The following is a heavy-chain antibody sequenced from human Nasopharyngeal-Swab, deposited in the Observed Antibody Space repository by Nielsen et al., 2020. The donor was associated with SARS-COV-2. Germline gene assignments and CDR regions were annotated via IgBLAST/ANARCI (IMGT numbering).Heavy chain of an antibody. D-gene: IGHD6-19*01. CDR2: IYYSGST. J-gene: IGHJ4*02. Sequence: SETLSLTCTVSGGFISSYYWSWIRQPPGKGLEWIGYIYYSGSTNYNPSLKSRVTISVDTSKNQFSLKLSSVTAADTAVYYCAARGSSGWFGYWGQGTLVTVSS. CDR3: AARGSSGWFGY. V-gene: IGHV4-59*08. CDR1: GGFISSYY.